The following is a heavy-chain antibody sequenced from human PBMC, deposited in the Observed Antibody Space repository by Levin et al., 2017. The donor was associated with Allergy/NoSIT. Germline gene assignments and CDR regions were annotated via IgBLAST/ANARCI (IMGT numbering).Heavy chain of an antibody. D-gene: IGHD3-3*01. CDR1: GFTFSSYW. CDR2: IKQDGSEK. V-gene: IGHV3-7*01. CDR3: ARATSGYYIDHFDY. Sequence: AGGSLRLSCAASGFTFSSYWMSWVRQAPGKGLEWVANIKQDGSEKYYVDSVKGRFTISRDNAKNSLYLQMNSLRAEDTAVYYCARATSGYYIDHFDYWGQGTLVTVSS. J-gene: IGHJ4*02.